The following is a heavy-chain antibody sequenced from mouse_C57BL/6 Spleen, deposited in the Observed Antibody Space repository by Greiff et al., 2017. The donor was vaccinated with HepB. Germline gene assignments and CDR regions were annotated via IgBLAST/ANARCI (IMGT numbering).Heavy chain of an antibody. CDR2: ISDGGSYT. V-gene: IGHV5-4*01. D-gene: IGHD4-1*01. CDR3: ASSNWDDFDY. CDR1: GFTFSSYA. Sequence: EVQLVESGGGLVKPGGSLKLSCAASGFTFSSYAMSWVRQTPEKRLEWVATISDGGSYTYYPDNVKGRFTISRDNAKNNLYLQMSHLKSEDTAMYYCASSNWDDFDYWGQGTTLTVSS. J-gene: IGHJ2*01.